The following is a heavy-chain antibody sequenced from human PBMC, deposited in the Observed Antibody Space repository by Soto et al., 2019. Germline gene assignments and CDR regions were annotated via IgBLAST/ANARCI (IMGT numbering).Heavy chain of an antibody. J-gene: IGHJ6*02. Sequence: QVTLKESGPVLVKPTETLTLTCTVSGFSLSNAKMGVSWIRQPPGKALQWLAHIFSNDEKSYSTSLKSRLTRWRDTSKRQVGLTMTNMDPVDTARYYCARTLGGMDVWGQGTTVTVSS. V-gene: IGHV2-26*01. CDR2: IFSNDEK. CDR1: GFSLSNAKMG. CDR3: ARTLGGMDV.